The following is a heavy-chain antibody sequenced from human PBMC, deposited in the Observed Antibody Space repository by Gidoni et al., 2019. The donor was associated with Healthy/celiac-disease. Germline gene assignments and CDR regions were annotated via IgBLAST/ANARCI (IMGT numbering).Heavy chain of an antibody. J-gene: IGHJ4*02. CDR3: ARDKYRITMVRGVIIPFDY. V-gene: IGHV1-18*01. CDR2: ISAYNGNT. Sequence: QVQLVQSGAEVKKPGASVKVSCKASGYTFTSYGISWVRQAPGQGLEWMGWISAYNGNTNSAQKLQGRVTMTTDTSTSTAYMELRSLRSDDTAVYYCARDKYRITMVRGVIIPFDYWGQGTLVTVSS. D-gene: IGHD3-10*01. CDR1: GYTFTSYG.